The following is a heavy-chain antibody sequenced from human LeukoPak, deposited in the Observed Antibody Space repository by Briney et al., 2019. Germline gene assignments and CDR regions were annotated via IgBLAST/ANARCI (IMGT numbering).Heavy chain of an antibody. V-gene: IGHV4-34*01. CDR2: INHSGST. J-gene: IGHJ4*02. D-gene: IGHD3-16*01. CDR1: GGSFRGYY. CDR3: ARDLKGVYFDY. Sequence: PSETLSLTCAVYGGSFRGYYWSWIRQPPGKGLEWIGEINHSGSTNYNPSLKSRVTISVDTSKNQFSLKLSSVTAADTAVYYCARDLKGVYFDYWGQGILVTVSS.